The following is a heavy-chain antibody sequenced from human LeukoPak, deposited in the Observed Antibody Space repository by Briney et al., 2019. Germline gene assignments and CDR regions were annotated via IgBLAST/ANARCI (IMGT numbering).Heavy chain of an antibody. D-gene: IGHD3-10*01. Sequence: GGSLRLSCAASGFAFRNYAMNWVRQAPGKGLEWVSGISASGAATYYADCVKGRFTISRDSSKNTLYLHMNSLRAEDTALYYCAKTPSSGAGSVCDSWGQGTLVTVSS. CDR3: AKTPSSGAGSVCDS. J-gene: IGHJ4*02. CDR1: GFAFRNYA. CDR2: ISASGAAT. V-gene: IGHV3-23*01.